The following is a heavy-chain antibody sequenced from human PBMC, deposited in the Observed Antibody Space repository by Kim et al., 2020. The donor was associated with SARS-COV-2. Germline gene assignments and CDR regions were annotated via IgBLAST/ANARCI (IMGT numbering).Heavy chain of an antibody. CDR1: GFTFSDYY. Sequence: GGSLRLSFAASGFTFSDYYMSWIRQAPGKGLEWVSYISSSGSTIYYADSVKGRFTISRDNAKNSLYLQMNSLRAEDTAVYYCARETRTMIVVVITPYYYYGMDVWGQGTTVTVSS. CDR3: ARETRTMIVVVITPYYYYGMDV. D-gene: IGHD3-22*01. V-gene: IGHV3-11*01. CDR2: ISSSGSTI. J-gene: IGHJ6*02.